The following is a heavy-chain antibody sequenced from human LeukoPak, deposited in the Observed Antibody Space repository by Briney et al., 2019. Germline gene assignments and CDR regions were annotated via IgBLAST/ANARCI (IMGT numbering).Heavy chain of an antibody. CDR1: GFTFSSYA. CDR2: ISGSGGST. CDR3: AKDREGTIADYFDC. Sequence: GGSLRLSCAASGFTFSSYAMSWVRQAPGKGLEWVSSISGSGGSTYYADSVKGRFTISRDNSKNTLYLQMNSLRGEDTAVYYCAKDREGTIADYFDCWGQGTLVTVSS. V-gene: IGHV3-23*01. D-gene: IGHD1-7*01. J-gene: IGHJ4*02.